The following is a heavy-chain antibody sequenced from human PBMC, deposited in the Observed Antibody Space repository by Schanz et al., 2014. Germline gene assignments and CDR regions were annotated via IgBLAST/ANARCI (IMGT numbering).Heavy chain of an antibody. CDR3: ARTLVNGSRKWFVP. V-gene: IGHV4-4*07. CDR2: VYATGRT. CDR1: GASVSSFY. D-gene: IGHD3-10*01. Sequence: QVQLQESGPGLVKPSETLSLTCAVSGASVSSFYWSWIRQPAGKGLEWIGHVYATGRTKYNPSLKSRVTMSVETSQKQISLKLTSVTAADTAVYYCARTLVNGSRKWFVPWGPGTQVTVSS. J-gene: IGHJ5*02.